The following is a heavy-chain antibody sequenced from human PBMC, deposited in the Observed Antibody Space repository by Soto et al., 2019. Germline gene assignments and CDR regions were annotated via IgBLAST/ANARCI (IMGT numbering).Heavy chain of an antibody. CDR2: IYYTGNT. V-gene: IGHV4-31*03. J-gene: IGHJ5*02. CDR3: ARDNRITGIVAEIDL. CDR1: GGSVSSGSYY. D-gene: IGHD1-20*01. Sequence: SETLSLTCTVSGGSVSSGSYYWSWIRQHPGRGLEWIGYIYYTGNTYYNPSLKSRLAISVDTSKNQFSLKLTSVTAADTAVYYCARDNRITGIVAEIDLWGRGTLVTVSS.